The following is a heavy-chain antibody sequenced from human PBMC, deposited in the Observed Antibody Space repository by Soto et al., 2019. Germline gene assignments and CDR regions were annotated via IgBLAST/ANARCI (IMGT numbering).Heavy chain of an antibody. CDR1: GYTFSGHW. CDR2: IDPSDSYI. CDR3: ASATVVAETFDF. Sequence: GESLNISCKTSGYTFSGHWISWVRQVPGRGLQWMGNIDPSDSYINYNPAFRGHVTFSVDKSSSTAYLQMDSLRAEDSAVYYCASATVVAETFDFWGQGTLVTVSS. V-gene: IGHV5-10-1*01. D-gene: IGHD2-15*01. J-gene: IGHJ4*02.